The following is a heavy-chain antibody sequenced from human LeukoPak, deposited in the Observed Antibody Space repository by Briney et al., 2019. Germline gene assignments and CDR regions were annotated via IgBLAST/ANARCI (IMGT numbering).Heavy chain of an antibody. CDR1: GFTFSSYS. J-gene: IGHJ5*02. CDR2: ISSSSSYI. CDR3: ARAPSDGIVVNWFDP. V-gene: IGHV3-21*01. Sequence: GGSLRLSCAASGFTFSSYSMNWVGQAPGKGLEWVSSISSSSSYIYYADSVKGRFTISRDNAKNSLYLQMNSLRAEDTAVYYCARAPSDGIVVNWFDPWGQGTLVTVSS. D-gene: IGHD3-22*01.